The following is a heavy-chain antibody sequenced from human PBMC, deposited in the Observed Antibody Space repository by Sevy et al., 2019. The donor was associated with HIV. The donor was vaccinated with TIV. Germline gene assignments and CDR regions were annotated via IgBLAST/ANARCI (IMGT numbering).Heavy chain of an antibody. CDR3: ARLGRNEGYFDY. J-gene: IGHJ4*01. Sequence: SETLSLTCTVSGDSISSGSYYWGWIRQPPGKGLEWIGNIYYGGDTYYNPSLKSRVTISVDTSKNQFSLKLSSVTAADTAVYYCARLGRNEGYFDYWGHGTLVTVSS. CDR1: GDSISSGSYY. CDR2: IYYGGDT. D-gene: IGHD1-1*01. V-gene: IGHV4-39*01.